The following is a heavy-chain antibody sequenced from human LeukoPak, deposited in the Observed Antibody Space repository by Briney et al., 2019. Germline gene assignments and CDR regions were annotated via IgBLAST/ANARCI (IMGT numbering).Heavy chain of an antibody. Sequence: GRSLRLSCAASGFMFRSYGMHWVRQAPGKGLEWAAVIWYDGSNKYYTDSVKGRFTISRDNSNNTLYLQMNSLRVEDTAVYYCARGHVRGYSYGFGYWGQGSLVTVSS. CDR2: IWYDGSNK. J-gene: IGHJ4*02. V-gene: IGHV3-33*08. CDR3: ARGHVRGYSYGFGY. CDR1: GFMFRSYG. D-gene: IGHD5-18*01.